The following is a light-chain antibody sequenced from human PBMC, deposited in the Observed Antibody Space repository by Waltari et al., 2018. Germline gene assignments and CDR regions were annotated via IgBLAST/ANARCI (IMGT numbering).Light chain of an antibody. J-gene: IGLJ2*01. CDR3: SSYTTRRTVL. CDR2: EVT. V-gene: IGLV2-14*01. Sequence: QSALTQPASVSGSPGQSITFSCTGSSSYVGGYNYVSWYQHHPGRAPKLIIYEVTNPPSGVSNRFSASKSGNTASLTISGLQPEDEADYYCSSYTTRRTVLFGGGTKLTVL. CDR1: SSYVGGYNY.